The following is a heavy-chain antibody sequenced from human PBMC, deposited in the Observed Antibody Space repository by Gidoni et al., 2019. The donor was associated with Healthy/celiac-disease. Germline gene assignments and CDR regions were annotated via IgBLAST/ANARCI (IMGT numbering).Heavy chain of an antibody. CDR2: ISWNSGSI. V-gene: IGHV3-9*01. CDR3: AKDWSSSYYYYGMDV. CDR1: GFTFADYA. Sequence: EVQLVESGGGLVQPGRSLRLSCAASGFTFADYAMHWVRQAPGKGLEWVSGISWNSGSIGYADSVKGRFTISRDNAKNSLYLQMNSLRAEDTALYYCAKDWSSSYYYYGMDVWGQGTTVTVSS. D-gene: IGHD6-6*01. J-gene: IGHJ6*02.